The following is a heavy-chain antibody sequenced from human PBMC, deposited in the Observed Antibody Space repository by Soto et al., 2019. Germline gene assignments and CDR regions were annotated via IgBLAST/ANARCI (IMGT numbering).Heavy chain of an antibody. CDR3: AGGLLRGPIHY. Sequence: GGSLRLSCAASGFTFSSYGMHWVRQAPGKGLEWVAVISCDGSLQFYGDSVKGRFTIFRDDSKNTLYLQMNSLRAEDTAVYYCAGGLLRGPIHYSGPATLVTVSS. J-gene: IGHJ4*02. CDR1: GFTFSSYG. V-gene: IGHV3-30*03. CDR2: ISCDGSLQ. D-gene: IGHD3-3*01.